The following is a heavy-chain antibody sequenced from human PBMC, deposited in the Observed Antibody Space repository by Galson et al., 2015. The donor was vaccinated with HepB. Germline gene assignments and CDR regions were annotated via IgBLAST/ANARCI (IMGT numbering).Heavy chain of an antibody. J-gene: IGHJ4*02. CDR1: GFTFSSYA. Sequence: SLRLSCATSGFTFSSYAVSWVRQAPGKGLEWVSAISGSGGSTYYADSVKGRFTISRDNSKNTLYLQMNGLRAEDTAVYYCAKDVSYGSGSRFDYWGQGTLVTVSS. CDR2: ISGSGGST. V-gene: IGHV3-23*01. CDR3: AKDVSYGSGSRFDY. D-gene: IGHD3-10*01.